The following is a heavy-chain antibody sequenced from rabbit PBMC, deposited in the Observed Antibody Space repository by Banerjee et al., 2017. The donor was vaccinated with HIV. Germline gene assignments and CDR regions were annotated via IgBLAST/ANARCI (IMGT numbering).Heavy chain of an antibody. CDR1: GFSFSYKYV. D-gene: IGHD8-1*01. CDR3: ARVGYPGVSYGGYFRL. CDR2: INTSSGNT. Sequence: QEQLEESGGDLVKPEGSLTLTCTASGFSFSYKYVMCWVRQAPGKGLEWIACINTSSGNTVYATWAKGRFTISLDNAQNTVFLQMTSLTAADTATYFCARVGYPGVSYGGYFRLWGPGTLVTVS. J-gene: IGHJ4*01. V-gene: IGHV1S45*01.